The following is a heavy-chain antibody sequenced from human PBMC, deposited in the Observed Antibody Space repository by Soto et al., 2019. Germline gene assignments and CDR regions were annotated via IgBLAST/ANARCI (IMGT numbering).Heavy chain of an antibody. CDR2: MNPNSGNT. D-gene: IGHD3-22*01. CDR1: GYTFTSYD. J-gene: IGHJ4*02. V-gene: IGHV1-8*01. Sequence: QVQLVQSGAEVKKPGGSVKVSCKASGYTFTSYDINWVRQATGQGLEWMGWMNPNSGNTAYAQKFQGRTTMTRNTSISTAYMELSSLTSEDTAVYYCAREKVTSGYPDWGQGTLVTVSS. CDR3: AREKVTSGYPD.